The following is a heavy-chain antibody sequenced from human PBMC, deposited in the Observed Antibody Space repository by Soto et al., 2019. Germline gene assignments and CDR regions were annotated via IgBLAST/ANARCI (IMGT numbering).Heavy chain of an antibody. CDR1: GFTFGDYA. CDR3: TSTIFGVVIPGGYYYGREV. D-gene: IGHD3-3*01. J-gene: IGHJ6*02. Sequence: SLRLSCIASGFTFGDYAMSWFRQAPGKGLEWVGFIRSKVYGGTTEYAASVKGRFTISRDDSISIAYLQMNSLKTEDTAVYYCTSTIFGVVIPGGYYYGREVWGQGTTVTVS. CDR2: IRSKVYGGTT. V-gene: IGHV3-49*03.